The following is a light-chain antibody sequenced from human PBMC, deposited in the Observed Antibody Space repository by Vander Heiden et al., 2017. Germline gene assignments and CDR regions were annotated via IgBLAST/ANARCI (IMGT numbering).Light chain of an antibody. J-gene: IGLJ2*01. CDR2: LNWDGRH. CDR1: SGHGGYA. Sequence: QLVLTQSPSASASPGASVKLTCTLSSGHGGYAIALHQQQPEKGPRYLLELNWDGRHTKGDGIPDRFSASSSGAERYLSLSSLQSDDEADYYCQTWVTGALVVFGGGTKLTVL. CDR3: QTWVTGALVV. V-gene: IGLV4-69*01.